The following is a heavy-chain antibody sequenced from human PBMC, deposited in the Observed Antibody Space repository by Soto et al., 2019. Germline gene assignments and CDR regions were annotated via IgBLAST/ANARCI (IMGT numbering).Heavy chain of an antibody. V-gene: IGHV3-30-3*01. Sequence: QVQLVESGGGVVQPGRSLRLSCAASGFTFSSYAMHWVRQAPGKGLEWVAVISYDGSNKYYADSVKGRFTISRDNSKNTLYLQMNSLRAEDTAVYYCAHCRRDGYSQYDAFDIWGQGTMVTVSS. D-gene: IGHD4-4*01. J-gene: IGHJ3*02. CDR2: ISYDGSNK. CDR3: AHCRRDGYSQYDAFDI. CDR1: GFTFSSYA.